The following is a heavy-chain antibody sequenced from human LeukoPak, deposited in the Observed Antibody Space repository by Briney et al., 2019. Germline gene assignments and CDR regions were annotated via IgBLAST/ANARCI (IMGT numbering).Heavy chain of an antibody. J-gene: IGHJ4*02. CDR2: ISSNGGST. CDR3: ARGRPTES. Sequence: GGSLRLSCAASGFTFSSYAMHWVRQAPGKGLEYVSAISSNGGSTYYANSVKGRFTISRDNSKNTLYLQMGSLRAEDMAVYYCARGRPTESWGQGTLVTVSS. V-gene: IGHV3-64*01. CDR1: GFTFSSYA.